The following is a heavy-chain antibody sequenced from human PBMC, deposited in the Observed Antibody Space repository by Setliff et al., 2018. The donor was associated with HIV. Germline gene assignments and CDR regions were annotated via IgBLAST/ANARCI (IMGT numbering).Heavy chain of an antibody. CDR2: IYTSGTT. D-gene: IGHD6-13*01. J-gene: IGHJ5*02. V-gene: IGHV4-61*02. CDR3: ARSSSSWSGWFDP. CDR1: GDSIISGSYY. Sequence: SETLSLTCTVSGDSIISGSYYWSWIRQPAGKGLEWIGRIYTSGTTNYNPSLKSRVTISVDTSKNQFSLKLSSVTAADTAVYYCARSSSSWSGWFDPWGQGTLVTVSS.